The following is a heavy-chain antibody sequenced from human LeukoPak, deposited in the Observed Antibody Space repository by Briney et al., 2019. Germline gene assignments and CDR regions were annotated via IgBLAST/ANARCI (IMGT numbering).Heavy chain of an antibody. J-gene: IGHJ4*02. V-gene: IGHV4-59*02. D-gene: IGHD6-19*01. CDR3: ARVATEQWLVNYFDY. Sequence: SETLSLTCVVSGGSVSGYYWGWIRQPPGRGLEWIGYVYYSGSTNYNPSLKSRVTISVDTSKNQFSLKLSSVTAADTAVYYCARVATEQWLVNYFDYWGQGTLVTVSS. CDR1: GGSVSGYY. CDR2: VYYSGST.